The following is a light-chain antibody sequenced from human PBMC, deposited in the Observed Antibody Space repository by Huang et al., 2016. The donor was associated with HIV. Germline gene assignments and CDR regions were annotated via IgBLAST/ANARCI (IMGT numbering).Light chain of an antibody. CDR2: WAT. CDR3: LQYYSVPQT. J-gene: IGKJ1*01. Sequence: DIVMTQSPDSLAVSPGERATINCKSSQTVLYSPNQKNNLAWFQQKPGRPPKLLIYWATTRESGVPDRFSGSGSGTDFTLTINNLQAEDVAVYFCLQYYSVPQTFGHGTKVEIK. CDR1: QTVLYSPNQKNN. V-gene: IGKV4-1*01.